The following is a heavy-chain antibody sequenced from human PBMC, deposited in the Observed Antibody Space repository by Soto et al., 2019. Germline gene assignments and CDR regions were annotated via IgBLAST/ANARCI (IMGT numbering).Heavy chain of an antibody. CDR2: IYPGDSDT. CDR3: AGSSTYSSGWYRDAFDI. Sequence: GESLKISCKGSGYSFSSYCIGWVRQMPGKGLEWMGSIYPGDSDTRDSPSFQGQLTIPADNSISTAYLQWSSLKASATATYYRAGSSTYSSGWYRDAFDIWGQGTMVTVSS. CDR1: GYSFSSYC. D-gene: IGHD6-19*01. J-gene: IGHJ3*02. V-gene: IGHV5-51*01.